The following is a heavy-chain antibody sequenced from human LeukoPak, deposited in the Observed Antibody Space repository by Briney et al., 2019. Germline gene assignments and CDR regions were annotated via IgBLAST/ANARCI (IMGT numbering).Heavy chain of an antibody. D-gene: IGHD3-10*01. CDR1: GYTFTSYG. CDR2: ISAYNGNI. Sequence: ASVKVSCKASGYTFTSYGISWVRQAPGQGLEWMGWISAYNGNINYAQKLQGRVTMTTDTSTSTAYMELRSLRSDDTAVYYCARPLSWFGELLFGGGYYFDYWGQGTLVTVSS. J-gene: IGHJ4*02. V-gene: IGHV1-18*04. CDR3: ARPLSWFGELLFGGGYYFDY.